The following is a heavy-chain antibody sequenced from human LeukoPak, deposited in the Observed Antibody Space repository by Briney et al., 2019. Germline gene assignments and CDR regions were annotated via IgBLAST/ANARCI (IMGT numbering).Heavy chain of an antibody. J-gene: IGHJ4*02. D-gene: IGHD6-13*01. CDR1: GFTVSNDY. CDR3: ARGIGLSWSLDS. V-gene: IGHV3-53*01. CDR2: IYPDHRT. Sequence: GGSLRLSCAVSGFTVSNDYMSWVRQAPGKGLEWVSVIYPDHRTYYADSVKGRFTISRDNSKNTLYLQMNSLRAEDTAVYYCARGIGLSWSLDSGGQGTLVTVSS.